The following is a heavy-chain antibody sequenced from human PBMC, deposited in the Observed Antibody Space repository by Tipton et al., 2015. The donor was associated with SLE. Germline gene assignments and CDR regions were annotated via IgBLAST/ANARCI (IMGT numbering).Heavy chain of an antibody. V-gene: IGHV3-7*01. CDR3: AREPSTGALDY. CDR1: GFTFSSYA. D-gene: IGHD1-14*01. CDR2: INQDGSEV. J-gene: IGHJ4*02. Sequence: SLRLSCAASGFTFSSYAMHWVRQAPGKGLEWVANINQDGSEVFYVDSVKGRFTIFRDNAKDTVYLQMNSLRAEDTALYYCAREPSTGALDYWGQGTLVTVSS.